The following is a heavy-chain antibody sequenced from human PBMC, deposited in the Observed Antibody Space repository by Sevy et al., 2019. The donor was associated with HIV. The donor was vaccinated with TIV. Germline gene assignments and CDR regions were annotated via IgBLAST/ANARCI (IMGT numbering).Heavy chain of an antibody. Sequence: SETLSLTCTVSGGSISSYYWSWIRQPAGKGLEWIGRIYTSGSTNYNPSLKSLVTMSVDTSKNQFSLKLGSVTAADTAVYYCARDKSGVYSSSWYGSFDYWGQGTLVTVSS. D-gene: IGHD6-13*01. CDR2: IYTSGST. CDR3: ARDKSGVYSSSWYGSFDY. CDR1: GGSISSYY. J-gene: IGHJ4*02. V-gene: IGHV4-4*07.